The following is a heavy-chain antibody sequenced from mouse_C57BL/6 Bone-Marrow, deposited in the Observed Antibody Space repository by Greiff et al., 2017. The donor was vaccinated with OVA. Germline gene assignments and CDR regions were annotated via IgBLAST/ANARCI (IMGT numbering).Heavy chain of an antibody. CDR1: GFTFSDYY. D-gene: IGHD2-3*01. CDR2: ISDGGGST. V-gene: IGHV5-12*01. J-gene: IGHJ3*01. Sequence: EVQRVESGGGLVQPGGSLKLSCAASGFTFSDYYLSWVRQTPETRLEWVAYISDGGGSTYYPDTVKGRFPISRDNAKNTLYLQMSRLKSEDTAMYYCARRGRWLPFAYWGKGTLVTVSA. CDR3: ARRGRWLPFAY.